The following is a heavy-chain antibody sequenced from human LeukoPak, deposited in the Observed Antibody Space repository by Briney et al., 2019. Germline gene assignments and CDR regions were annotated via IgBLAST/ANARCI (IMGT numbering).Heavy chain of an antibody. CDR1: GFTFSDYY. J-gene: IGHJ4*02. D-gene: IGHD2-2*02. CDR2: ISSSGSTI. Sequence: PGGSLRLSCAASGFTFSDYYMSWIRQAPGKGLEWVSYISSSGSTIYYADSVKGRFTISRDNAKNSLYLQMNSLRAEDTAVYYCASAWYCSSTSSYTEGGFDYWGQGTLVTVSS. V-gene: IGHV3-11*04. CDR3: ASAWYCSSTSSYTEGGFDY.